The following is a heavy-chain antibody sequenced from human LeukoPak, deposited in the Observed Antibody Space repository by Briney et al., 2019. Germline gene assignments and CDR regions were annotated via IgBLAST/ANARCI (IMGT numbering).Heavy chain of an antibody. Sequence: SVKVSCKASGGTFSSCAISWVRQAPGQGLEWMGGIIPIFGTANYAQKFQGRVTITADESTSTAYMELSSLRSEDTAVYYCARGQLGSYHYYYMDVWGKGTTVTVSS. D-gene: IGHD6-6*01. CDR1: GGTFSSCA. V-gene: IGHV1-69*13. CDR2: IIPIFGTA. J-gene: IGHJ6*03. CDR3: ARGQLGSYHYYYMDV.